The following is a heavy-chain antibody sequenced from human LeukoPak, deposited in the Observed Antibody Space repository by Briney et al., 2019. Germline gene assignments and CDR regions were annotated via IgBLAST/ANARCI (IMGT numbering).Heavy chain of an antibody. J-gene: IGHJ3*02. CDR1: GYTFTSYG. D-gene: IGHD1-20*01. Sequence: ASVKVSCKASGYTFTSYGISWVRQAPGQGLEWMGWISAYNGNTNYAQKLQGRVTMTTDTSTSTAYMELRSLRSDDTAVYYCARDYSPYNWNDPDAFDIWGQGTMVTLSS. CDR2: ISAYNGNT. V-gene: IGHV1-18*01. CDR3: ARDYSPYNWNDPDAFDI.